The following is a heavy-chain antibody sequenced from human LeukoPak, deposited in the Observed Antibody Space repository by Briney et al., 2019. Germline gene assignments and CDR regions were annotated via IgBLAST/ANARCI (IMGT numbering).Heavy chain of an antibody. Sequence: ASVKVSCKASGYTFTNYGISWVRQAPGQGLEWMGWISAYNGDTNYAQKLQGRVTMTRDTSTSTAYMELSSLRSEDTAVYYCARIEGMASTMGDWGQGTLVTVSS. V-gene: IGHV1-18*01. CDR3: ARIEGMASTMGD. CDR1: GYTFTNYG. CDR2: ISAYNGDT. D-gene: IGHD5/OR15-5a*01. J-gene: IGHJ4*02.